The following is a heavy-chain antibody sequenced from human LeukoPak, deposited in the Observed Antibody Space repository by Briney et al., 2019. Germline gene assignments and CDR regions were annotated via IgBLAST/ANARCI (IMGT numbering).Heavy chain of an antibody. CDR2: ISSSSSTI. D-gene: IGHD3-3*02. V-gene: IGHV3-48*01. Sequence: GGSLRPSCAASGFTFSSYSMNWVRQAPGKGLEWVSYISSSSSTIYYADSVKGRFTISRDNAKNSLYLQMNSLRAEDTAVYYCARAPSPFLEWLYPLDYWGQGTLVTVSS. CDR3: ARAPSPFLEWLYPLDY. J-gene: IGHJ4*02. CDR1: GFTFSSYS.